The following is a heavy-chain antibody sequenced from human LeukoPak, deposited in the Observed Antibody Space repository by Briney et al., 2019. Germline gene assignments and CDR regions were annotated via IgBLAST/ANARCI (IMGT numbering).Heavy chain of an antibody. Sequence: GGSLRLSCAASEFTFSRYGMHWVRQAPGKGLEWVAFIRYDGSNKYYADSVKGRFTISRDNSRNTLYMQMNSLRAEDTAVYYCARGPADYNKLKPGGRDGYKYKSERTPFDYWGQGTLVTVSS. CDR1: EFTFSRYG. CDR3: ARGPADYNKLKPGGRDGYKYKSERTPFDY. J-gene: IGHJ4*02. CDR2: IRYDGSNK. V-gene: IGHV3-30*02. D-gene: IGHD5-24*01.